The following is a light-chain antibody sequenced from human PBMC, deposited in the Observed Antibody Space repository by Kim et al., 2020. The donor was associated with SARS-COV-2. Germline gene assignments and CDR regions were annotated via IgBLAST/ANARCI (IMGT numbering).Light chain of an antibody. CDR1: SSNIGTHY. J-gene: IGLJ2*01. CDR3: GTWDSSLNGAV. CDR2: DTV. Sequence: QKVAISCSGSSSNIGTHYVSWYQQLPGTAPKLLTSDTVKRPSGIPDRFSGSKSATSATLAITGLQTGDEADYYCGTWDSSLNGAVFGGGTQLTVL. V-gene: IGLV1-51*01.